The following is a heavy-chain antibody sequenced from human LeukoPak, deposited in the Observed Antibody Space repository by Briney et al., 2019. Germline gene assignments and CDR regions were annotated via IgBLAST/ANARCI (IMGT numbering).Heavy chain of an antibody. CDR2: IYYSGST. CDR3: ASYDSSGYGLDAFDL. CDR1: GGSISSSSYY. Sequence: PSETLSLTCTVSGGSISSSSYYWGWIRQPPGKGLEGIGSIYYSGSTYYNPSLKSRVTISVDTSKNQFSLKLSSVTAADTAVYYCASYDSSGYGLDAFDLWAQETIVTVPS. V-gene: IGHV4-39*01. J-gene: IGHJ3*01. D-gene: IGHD3-22*01.